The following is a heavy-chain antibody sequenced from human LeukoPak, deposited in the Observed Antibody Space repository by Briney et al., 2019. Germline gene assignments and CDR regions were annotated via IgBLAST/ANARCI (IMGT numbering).Heavy chain of an antibody. D-gene: IGHD3-22*01. CDR2: ISGSGGST. CDR1: GFTFSAYD. Sequence: GGPLRLSCAASGFTFSAYDMNWVRQAPGKGLEWVSAISGSGGSTYYADSVKGRFTISRDNSKNTLYLQMNSLRAEDTAVYYCAKGGFDYYDSSGYFFDYWGQGTLVTVSS. CDR3: AKGGFDYYDSSGYFFDY. V-gene: IGHV3-23*01. J-gene: IGHJ4*02.